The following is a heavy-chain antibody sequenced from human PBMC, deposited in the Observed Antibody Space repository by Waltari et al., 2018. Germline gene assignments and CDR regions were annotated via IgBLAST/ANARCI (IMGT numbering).Heavy chain of an antibody. CDR1: GYIFSNYV. CDR3: ARDDVDSSNFGGF. CDR2: IYPYNGNT. J-gene: IGHJ4*02. Sequence: QLVQSGAEVKKPGASVKVSCHASGYIFSNYVLTWVRKAPGQGLEWMGWIYPYNGNTKYEQNFQGRVTMTTDTSTATAYMEIRSLRSDDTAIYYCARDDVDSSNFGGFWGQGTQVTVSS. V-gene: IGHV1-18*01. D-gene: IGHD3-16*01.